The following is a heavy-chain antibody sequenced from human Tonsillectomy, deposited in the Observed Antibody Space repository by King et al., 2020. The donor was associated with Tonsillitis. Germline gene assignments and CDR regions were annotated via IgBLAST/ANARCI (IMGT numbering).Heavy chain of an antibody. J-gene: IGHJ6*03. CDR2: IIPIFGIA. D-gene: IGHD2-8*01. CDR1: GGTLTTYA. CDR3: ARDRRDCTNGVCSYAYYYYMDV. V-gene: IGHV1-69*12. Sequence: QLVQSGAEVKKPGSSVKVSCKASGGTLTTYAISWVRQAPGQGLEWMGGIIPIFGIAKYAQKFQGRVAITADEPQSTAYMELSSLRSEETAVYYCARDRRDCTNGVCSYAYYYYMDVWGKGTTVTVSS.